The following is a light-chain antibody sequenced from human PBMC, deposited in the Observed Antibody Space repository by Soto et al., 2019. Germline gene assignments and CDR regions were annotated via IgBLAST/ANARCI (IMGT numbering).Light chain of an antibody. CDR2: DTS. CDR3: QQYNKWPPIT. CDR1: QSVSIR. Sequence: EVVLTQSPATLSVSPVERATLSCRASQSVSIRLAWYQQKPGQAPRLLIYDTSTRATGIPARFSGSGSGTEFTLTISSLQSEDFAVYYCQQYNKWPPITFGQGTRLEI. V-gene: IGKV3-15*01. J-gene: IGKJ5*01.